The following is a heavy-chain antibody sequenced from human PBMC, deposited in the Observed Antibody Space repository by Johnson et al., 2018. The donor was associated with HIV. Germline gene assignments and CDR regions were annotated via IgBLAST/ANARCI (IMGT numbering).Heavy chain of an antibody. CDR1: GFTFSDYY. Sequence: VQLVESGGGLVKPGGSLRLSCAASGFTFSDYYMSWIRQAPGKGLEWVGRIKSKTDGGTTDYAAPVKGRFTISRDDSKNTLYLQMNSLKTEDTAVYYCTTEWWSYAFDIWGQGTMVTVSS. CDR2: IKSKTDGGTT. CDR3: TTEWWSYAFDI. D-gene: IGHD2-15*01. V-gene: IGHV3-15*01. J-gene: IGHJ3*02.